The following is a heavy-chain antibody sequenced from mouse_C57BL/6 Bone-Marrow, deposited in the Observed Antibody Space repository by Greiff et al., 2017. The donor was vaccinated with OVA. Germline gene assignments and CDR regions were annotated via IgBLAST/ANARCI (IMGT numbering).Heavy chain of an antibody. Sequence: EVMLVESGGDLVKPGGSLKLSCAASGFTFSSYGMSWVRQTPDKRLEWVATISSGGSYTYYTDSVKGRFTISRDNAKNTLYLQMSSLKSEDTAMYYCARPGYYGSSPTYWGQGTLVTVSA. CDR2: ISSGGSYT. CDR1: GFTFSSYG. V-gene: IGHV5-6*02. CDR3: ARPGYYGSSPTY. D-gene: IGHD1-1*01. J-gene: IGHJ3*01.